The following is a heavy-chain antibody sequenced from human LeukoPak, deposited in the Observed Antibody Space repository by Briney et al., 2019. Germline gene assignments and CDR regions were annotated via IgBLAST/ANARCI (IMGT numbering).Heavy chain of an antibody. CDR3: ARSQGGISSGSYYASYYYYGMDV. V-gene: IGHV3-7*01. CDR1: GFTFSSYW. CDR2: IKEDGSDI. Sequence: PGGSLRLSCAASGFTFSSYWMGWVRQAPGKGLEWVADIKEDGSDIYSVDSVKGRFTISRDNAKNSLYLQMNSLRDEDTAVYYCARSQGGISSGSYYASYYYYGMDVWGQGTTVTVSS. J-gene: IGHJ6*02. D-gene: IGHD1-26*01.